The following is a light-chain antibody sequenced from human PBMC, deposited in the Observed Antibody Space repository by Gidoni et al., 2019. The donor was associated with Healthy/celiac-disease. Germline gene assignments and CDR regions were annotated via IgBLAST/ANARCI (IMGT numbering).Light chain of an antibody. CDR2: GAS. CDR3: QQSGSSPVT. CDR1: QSVSSSY. V-gene: IGKV3-20*01. Sequence: EIVLTQSPGTLSVAPEERATLSCRASQSVSSSYLAWYQQRPGQAPRLLIYGASSRAPGIPVRFRCSGSRTDFTLTISRLEPEYFAVYYCQQSGSSPVTFGPETKVDIK. J-gene: IGKJ3*01.